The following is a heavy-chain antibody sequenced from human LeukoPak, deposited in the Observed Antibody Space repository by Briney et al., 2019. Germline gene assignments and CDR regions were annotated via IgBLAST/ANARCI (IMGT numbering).Heavy chain of an antibody. V-gene: IGHV3-23*01. CDR2: IAGGGSST. D-gene: IGHD2-2*01. J-gene: IGHJ3*02. CDR3: VKDPDPRYCSSTSCSPI. Sequence: GGSLRLSCAASGFTVSFYAMSWVRQAPGKGLEWVSVIAGGGSSTYYADSVKGRFTISRDNSKNTLYLQMNSLRVEDTAVYYCVKDPDPRYCSSTSCSPIWSQGTMVTVSS. CDR1: GFTVSFYA.